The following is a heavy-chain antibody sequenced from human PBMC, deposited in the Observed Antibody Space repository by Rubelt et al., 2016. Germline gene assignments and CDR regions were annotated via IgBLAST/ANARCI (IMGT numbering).Heavy chain of an antibody. CDR2: IYYSGST. CDR3: AKEYEREDHDYVWGSYRPASHDAFDI. J-gene: IGHJ3*02. D-gene: IGHD3-16*02. V-gene: IGHV4-39*07. Sequence: GWIRQPPGKGLEWIGSIYYSGSTHYNPSLKSRVSISVDTSKNQFSLRLSSVTAADTAMYYCAKEYEREDHDYVWGSYRPASHDAFDIWGQGTMGTVSS.